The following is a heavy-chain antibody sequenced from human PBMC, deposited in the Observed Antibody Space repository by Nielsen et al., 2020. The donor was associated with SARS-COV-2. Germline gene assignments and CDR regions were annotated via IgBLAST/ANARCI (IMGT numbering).Heavy chain of an antibody. J-gene: IGHJ4*02. V-gene: IGHV3-9*01. CDR1: GFTFDDYA. CDR2: ISWNSGSI. Sequence: SLKISCAASGFTFDDYAMHWVRQAPGKGLEWVSGISWNSGSIGYADSVKGRFTISRDNAKNSLYLQMNSLRAEDTALYYCARALGAYGYFDYWGQGTLVTVSS. D-gene: IGHD1-26*01. CDR3: ARALGAYGYFDY.